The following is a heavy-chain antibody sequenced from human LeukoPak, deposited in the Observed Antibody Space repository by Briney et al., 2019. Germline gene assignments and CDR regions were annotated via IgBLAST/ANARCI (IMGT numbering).Heavy chain of an antibody. CDR3: ARGYSGYFYY. Sequence: PGRSLRLSCAASGFTFSSYGMHWVRQAPGKGLEWVAVIWYDGSNKYYADSVKGRFTISRDNAKSTLYLQMNSLRAEDTAVYYCARGYSGYFYYWGQGTLVTVSS. V-gene: IGHV3-33*03. CDR2: IWYDGSNK. J-gene: IGHJ4*02. D-gene: IGHD5-12*01. CDR1: GFTFSSYG.